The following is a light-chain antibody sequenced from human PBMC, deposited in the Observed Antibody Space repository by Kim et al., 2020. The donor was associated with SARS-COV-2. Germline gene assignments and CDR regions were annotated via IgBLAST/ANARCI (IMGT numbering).Light chain of an antibody. V-gene: IGLV3-1*01. CDR3: QAWDSSRWS. J-gene: IGLJ3*02. CDR2: QDS. Sequence: SYELTQPPSVSVSPGQTASITCSGDKLGDKYACWYQQKPGQSPVLVIYQDSKRPSGIPERFSCSNSGNTATLTISGTQAMDEADYYCQAWDSSRWSFGGG. CDR1: KLGDKY.